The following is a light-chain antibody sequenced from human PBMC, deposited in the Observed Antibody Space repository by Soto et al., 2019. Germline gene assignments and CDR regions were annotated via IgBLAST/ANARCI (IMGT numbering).Light chain of an antibody. J-gene: IGLJ1*01. CDR3: QSYDSSLSGYV. V-gene: IGLV1-40*01. CDR2: NNN. CDR1: SSNIGAGYD. Sequence: QSVLTQPPSVSGAPGQRVTISCTGSSSNIGAGYDVHWYQQLPGTAPKLLIYNNNNRPSGVPDRFSGSKSGTSASLAITGLQSDDEADYYCQSYDSSLSGYVFGTGPKVTVL.